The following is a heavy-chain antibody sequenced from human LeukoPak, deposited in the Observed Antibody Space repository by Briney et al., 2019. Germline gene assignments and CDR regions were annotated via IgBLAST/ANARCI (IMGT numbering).Heavy chain of an antibody. CDR1: GGSISSSGYY. V-gene: IGHV4-39*01. J-gene: IGHJ3*02. CDR2: IYYSGGT. CDR3: ARHDYGDYGTFDI. Sequence: AETLSLTCTVSGGSISSSGYYWGWIRQSPGKGLEWIGSIYYSGGTYSNPSLKSRVTISVDTSKNQFSLKLTSVTAADTAVYYCARHDYGDYGTFDIWGQGTMVTGSS. D-gene: IGHD4-17*01.